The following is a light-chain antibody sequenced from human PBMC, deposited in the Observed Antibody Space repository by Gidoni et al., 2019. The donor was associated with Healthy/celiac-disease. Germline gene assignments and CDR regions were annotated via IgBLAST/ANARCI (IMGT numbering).Light chain of an antibody. CDR3: QQYGSSPQT. J-gene: IGKJ1*01. CDR1: QSVSSSY. CDR2: GAS. Sequence: EIVLTQSPGTLSLSQGERATLSCRASQSVSSSYLAWYQQKPGQAPRLLIYGASSRATGIPDRFSGIGSGTDFTLTISRLEPEDFAVYYCQQYGSSPQTFGQGTKVEIK. V-gene: IGKV3-20*01.